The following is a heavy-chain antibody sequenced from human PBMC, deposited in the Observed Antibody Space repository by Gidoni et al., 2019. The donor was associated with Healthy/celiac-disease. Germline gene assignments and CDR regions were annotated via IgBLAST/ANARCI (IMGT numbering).Heavy chain of an antibody. J-gene: IGHJ3*02. Sequence: EVQLVESGGGVVRPGGSLSLSCAASGFTFDDYGMSWVRQAPGKGLEWVSGINWNGGSTGYADSVKGRFTISRDNAKNSLYLQMNSLRDEDTALYYCARDLVVVPAADRSADAFDIWGQGTMVTVSS. V-gene: IGHV3-20*04. D-gene: IGHD2-2*01. CDR1: GFTFDDYG. CDR3: ARDLVVVPAADRSADAFDI. CDR2: INWNGGST.